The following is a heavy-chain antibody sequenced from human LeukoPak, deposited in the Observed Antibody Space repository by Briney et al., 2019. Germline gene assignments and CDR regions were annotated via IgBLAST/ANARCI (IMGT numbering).Heavy chain of an antibody. Sequence: PGGSLRLSCAASGFTFSDYYMSWIRQAPGKGPEWVSYISSSGSTIYYADSMKGRFTISRDNAKNSLYLQMNSLRAEDTAVYYCARGSKLQYYCSSTSCYRGNWFDPWGQGTLVTVSS. J-gene: IGHJ5*02. CDR2: ISSSGSTI. CDR1: GFTFSDYY. CDR3: ARGSKLQYYCSSTSCYRGNWFDP. D-gene: IGHD2-2*01. V-gene: IGHV3-11*01.